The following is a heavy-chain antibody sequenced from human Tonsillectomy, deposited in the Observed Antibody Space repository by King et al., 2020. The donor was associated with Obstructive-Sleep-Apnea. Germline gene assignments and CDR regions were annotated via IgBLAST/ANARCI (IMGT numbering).Heavy chain of an antibody. Sequence: VQLVESGGGVVQPGRSLRLSCAVSGFTFSSYAMHWVRQAPGKGLEWVAVISYDGRNKYYADSVRGRLTISRDNSTNTLYLQMNSLRAEDTAVYYCARRGYDSSGYYYDRDDAFDIWGQGTMVTVSS. D-gene: IGHD3-22*01. CDR1: GFTFSSYA. J-gene: IGHJ3*02. V-gene: IGHV3-30*04. CDR2: ISYDGRNK. CDR3: ARRGYDSSGYYYDRDDAFDI.